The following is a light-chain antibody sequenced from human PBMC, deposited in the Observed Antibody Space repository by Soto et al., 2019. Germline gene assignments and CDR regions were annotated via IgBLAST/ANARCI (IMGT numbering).Light chain of an antibody. Sequence: QSALTQPASVSGSPGQSITISCTGTSSDVGSYNLVSWYQQHPGKAPKLMIYEGSKRPLGVSNRFSGSKSGNTASLTISGLQAEDEADYYCCSYAGSSTDVVFGGGTQLTVL. J-gene: IGLJ2*01. V-gene: IGLV2-23*01. CDR1: SSDVGSYNL. CDR2: EGS. CDR3: CSYAGSSTDVV.